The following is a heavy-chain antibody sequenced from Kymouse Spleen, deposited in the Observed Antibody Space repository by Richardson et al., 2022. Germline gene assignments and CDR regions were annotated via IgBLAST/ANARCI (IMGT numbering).Heavy chain of an antibody. CDR1: GGSFSGYY. D-gene: IGHD7-27*02. Sequence: QVQLQQWGAGLLKPSETLSLTCAVYGGSFSGYYWSWIRQPPGKGLEWIGEINHSGSTNYNPSLKSRVTISVDTSKNQFSLKLSSVTAADTAVYYCARRDPLTALFDYWGQGTLVTVSS. J-gene: IGHJ4*02. CDR2: INHSGST. V-gene: IGHV4-34*01. CDR3: ARRDPLTALFDY.